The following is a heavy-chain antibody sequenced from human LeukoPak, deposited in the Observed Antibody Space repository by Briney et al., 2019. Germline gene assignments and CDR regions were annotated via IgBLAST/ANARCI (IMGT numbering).Heavy chain of an antibody. J-gene: IGHJ6*04. D-gene: IGHD2-2*01. CDR1: GFTFSSYS. CDR3: AKDRLGDCSSTSCPPL. CDR2: ISGSGGST. Sequence: GGSLRLSCAASGFTFSSYSMNWVRQAPGKGLEWVSAISGSGGSTYYADSVKGRFTISRDNSKNTLYLQMNSLRAEDTAVYYCAKDRLGDCSSTSCPPLWGKGTTVTVSS. V-gene: IGHV3-23*01.